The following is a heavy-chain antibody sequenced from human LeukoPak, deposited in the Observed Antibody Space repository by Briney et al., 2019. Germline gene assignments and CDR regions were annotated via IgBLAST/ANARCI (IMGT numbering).Heavy chain of an antibody. V-gene: IGHV3-48*03. J-gene: IGHJ4*02. Sequence: GGSLRLSCAASGFTFSSYEMNWVRQAPGKGLEWVSYISSSGSTIYYADSVKGRFTISRDNAKNSLYLQMNSLRAEDPAVYYCARDDVDTAMVGWGQGPLVTVSS. CDR1: GFTFSSYE. CDR2: ISSSGSTI. D-gene: IGHD5-18*01. CDR3: ARDDVDTAMVG.